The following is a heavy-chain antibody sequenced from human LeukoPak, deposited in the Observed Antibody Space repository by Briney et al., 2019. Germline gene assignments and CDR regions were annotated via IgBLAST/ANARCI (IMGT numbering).Heavy chain of an antibody. CDR2: INHSGST. CDR3: ARRNYDFWSGYYGTYFDY. CDR1: GGSFSGYY. Sequence: SETLSLTCAVYGGSFSGYYWSWIRQPPGKGLEWIGEINHSGSTNYNPSPKSRVTISVDTSKNQFSLKLSSVTAADTAVYYCARRNYDFWSGYYGTYFDYWGQGTLVTVSS. J-gene: IGHJ4*02. V-gene: IGHV4-34*01. D-gene: IGHD3-3*01.